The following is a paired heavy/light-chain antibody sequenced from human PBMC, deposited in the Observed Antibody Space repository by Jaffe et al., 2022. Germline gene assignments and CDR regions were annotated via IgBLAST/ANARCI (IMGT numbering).Heavy chain of an antibody. J-gene: IGHJ2*01. CDR1: GYIFTSYT. CDR3: ARDPSAGGLYFDL. V-gene: IGHV1-3*01. CDR2: INAGNANT. Sequence: QVQLVQSGAEVKKPGASVKVSCETSGYIFTSYTMHWVRQAPGQRLEWMGWINAGNANTKYSQKFQDRVTITRDTSASTAHMELNSLRSEDTAVYYCARDPSAGGLYFDLWGRGTLVTVSS. D-gene: IGHD3-10*01.
Light chain of an antibody. CDR2: GAS. Sequence: EIVLTQSPGTLSLSPGERATLSCRASQSVSSSNLAWYQQKPGQAPRLLIYGASSRATGIPDRFSGSGSGTDFTLTISRLEPEDFAVYYCQQYGSSRPMYTFGQGTKLEIK. CDR3: QQYGSSRPMYT. V-gene: IGKV3-20*01. J-gene: IGKJ2*01. CDR1: QSVSSSN.